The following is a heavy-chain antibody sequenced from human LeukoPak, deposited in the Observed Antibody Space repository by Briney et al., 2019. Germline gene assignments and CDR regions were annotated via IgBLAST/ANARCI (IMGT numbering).Heavy chain of an antibody. D-gene: IGHD6-13*01. Sequence: GGSLRLSCAASGFTFSNYWLHWVRQAPGKGLVWVSRIDANAKTTSYADSLKGRFTISRDNAKNSLYLQMNSLRADDTAVYYCARGLAAAGTRGPYWGQGTLVTVSS. CDR1: GFTFSNYW. J-gene: IGHJ4*02. V-gene: IGHV3-74*01. CDR3: ARGLAAAGTRGPY. CDR2: IDANAKTT.